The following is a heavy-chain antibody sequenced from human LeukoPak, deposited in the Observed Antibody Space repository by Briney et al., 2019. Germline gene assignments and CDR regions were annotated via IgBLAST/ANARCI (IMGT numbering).Heavy chain of an antibody. J-gene: IGHJ3*02. Sequence: SVKVSCKASGGTFSSYAISWVRQAPGQGLEWMGRIIPILGIANYAQKFQGRVTITADTSTSTAYMELRSLRSDDTAVYYCASRSRVDYYDSSGYLDAFDIWGQGTMVTVSS. D-gene: IGHD3-22*01. V-gene: IGHV1-69*04. CDR3: ASRSRVDYYDSSGYLDAFDI. CDR2: IIPILGIA. CDR1: GGTFSSYA.